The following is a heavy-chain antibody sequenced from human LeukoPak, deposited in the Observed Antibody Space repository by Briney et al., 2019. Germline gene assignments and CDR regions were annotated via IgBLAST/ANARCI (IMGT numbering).Heavy chain of an antibody. CDR3: AKAICYYGCFY. Sequence: PGGSLRLSCTASGFTFCNYAMKWVRQAPGKGLEWVSAISGSGSTFYTDSVKGRFTISRDNTKNTLYLQMDSLRAEDTAIYYCAKAICYYGCFYWGQGTQVTVSS. D-gene: IGHD2-8*01. CDR2: ISGSGST. CDR1: GFTFCNYA. J-gene: IGHJ4*02. V-gene: IGHV3-23*01.